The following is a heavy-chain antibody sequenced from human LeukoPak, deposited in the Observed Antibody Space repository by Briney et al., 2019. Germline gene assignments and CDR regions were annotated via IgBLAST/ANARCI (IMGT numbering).Heavy chain of an antibody. CDR2: IYYSGST. D-gene: IGHD1-26*01. CDR3: ASVSGSYVVDY. J-gene: IGHJ4*02. CDR1: GGSISSYY. Sequence: SETLSLTCTVSGGSISSYYWSWIRQPPGKGLEWIGYIYYSGSTNYNPSLKSRVTISVDTSKNQFSLKLSSVTAADTAVYYCASVSGSYVVDYWGQGTLVTVSS. V-gene: IGHV4-59*01.